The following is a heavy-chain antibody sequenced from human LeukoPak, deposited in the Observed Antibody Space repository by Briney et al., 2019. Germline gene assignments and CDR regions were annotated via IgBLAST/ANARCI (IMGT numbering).Heavy chain of an antibody. Sequence: SETLSLTCTVSGGSISSYYWSWIRQPPGKGLEWIGYIYYSGSTNYNPSLKSRVTISVDTSKNQFSLKLSSVTAADTAVYYCARDYGDPDSNWFDPWGQGTLVTVSS. V-gene: IGHV4-59*01. CDR2: IYYSGST. CDR1: GGSISSYY. J-gene: IGHJ5*02. CDR3: ARDYGDPDSNWFDP. D-gene: IGHD4-17*01.